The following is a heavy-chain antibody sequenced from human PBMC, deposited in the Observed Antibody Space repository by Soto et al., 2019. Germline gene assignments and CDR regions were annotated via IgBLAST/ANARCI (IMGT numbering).Heavy chain of an antibody. CDR2: IYYSGST. D-gene: IGHD3-22*01. V-gene: IGHV4-61*08. J-gene: IGHJ4*03. CDR1: GGSISSGGYY. CDR3: ARPRYSFGTSGYYPLDY. Sequence: SETLSLTCTVSGGSISSGGYYWSWIRQHPGKGLEWIGYIYYSGSTNYNPSLRSRVTISVDTSKNQFSLKLTSVTAADTAVYYCARPRYSFGTSGYYPLDYWVHGTLVT.